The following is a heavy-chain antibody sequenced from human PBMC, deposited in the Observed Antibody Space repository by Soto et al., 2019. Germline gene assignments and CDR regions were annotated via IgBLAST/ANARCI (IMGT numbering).Heavy chain of an antibody. CDR1: GFTFSSYG. V-gene: IGHV3-30*18. J-gene: IGHJ4*02. CDR3: AKDDELCLDY. D-gene: IGHD2-2*01. Sequence: GSLRLSCAASGFTFSSYGMHWVRQAPGKGLEWVAVISYDGSNKYYADSVKGRFTISRDNSKNTLYLQMNSLRAEDTAVYYCAKDDELCLDYWGQGTLVTVSS. CDR2: ISYDGSNK.